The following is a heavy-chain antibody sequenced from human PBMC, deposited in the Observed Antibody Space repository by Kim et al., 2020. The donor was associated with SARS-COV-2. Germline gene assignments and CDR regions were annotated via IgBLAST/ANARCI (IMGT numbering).Heavy chain of an antibody. D-gene: IGHD3-16*02. Sequence: ASVKVSCKASGYTFTNNAISWVRQAPGQGLEWMGWINTDTGNPTYAQAFTRRFVFSVDTSVTTAYLQISSLEAEDTALYYCARVIWGTYRYTDSWGLGTL. CDR1: GYTFTNNA. CDR2: INTDTGNP. V-gene: IGHV7-4-1*02. J-gene: IGHJ4*02. CDR3: ARVIWGTYRYTDS.